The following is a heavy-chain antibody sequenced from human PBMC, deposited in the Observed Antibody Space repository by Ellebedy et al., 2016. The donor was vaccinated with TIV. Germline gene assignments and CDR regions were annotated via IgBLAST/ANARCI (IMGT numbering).Heavy chain of an antibody. CDR3: ARPKGYCSGDSCYEFYFDY. Sequence: GESLKISCKASGYSFTSYWIGWVRQMPGKGLEWMGIIYPGDSDTRYSPSFQGQVTISADKSINTAYLQWSSLKASDTAMYYCARPKGYCSGDSCYEFYFDYWGQGTPVTVSS. D-gene: IGHD2-15*01. V-gene: IGHV5-51*01. J-gene: IGHJ4*02. CDR1: GYSFTSYW. CDR2: IYPGDSDT.